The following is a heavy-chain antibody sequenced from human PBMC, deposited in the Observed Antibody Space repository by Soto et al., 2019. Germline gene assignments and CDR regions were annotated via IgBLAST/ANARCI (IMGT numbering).Heavy chain of an antibody. D-gene: IGHD2-21*02. CDR3: ARGRRFTWTLHGGNSGDY. CDR2: ISYDGSDK. J-gene: IGHJ4*02. Sequence: QVQLVESGGGVVQPGRSLRLSCVASGFTFSTYGMHWVRQARGKGLEWVALISYDGSDKYYADSVKGRFTISRDNSKNTLYLQMNSLRAEDTAVYYCARGRRFTWTLHGGNSGDYWGQGTLVTVSS. CDR1: GFTFSTYG. V-gene: IGHV3-33*01.